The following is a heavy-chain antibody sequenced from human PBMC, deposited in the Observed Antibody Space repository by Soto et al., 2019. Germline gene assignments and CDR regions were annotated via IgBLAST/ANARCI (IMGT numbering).Heavy chain of an antibody. Sequence: EVQLVESGGGLVKPGGSLRLSFAASGSTFSSYSMNWVGKAPGKGLGWVSSISSSSSYKYYADSVKGRFTISRDNAKNSLYLQMNSLRAEDTAVYYCAREGLYGDYIDGDAFDIWGQGTMVTVSS. CDR3: AREGLYGDYIDGDAFDI. CDR1: GSTFSSYS. D-gene: IGHD4-17*01. CDR2: ISSSSSYK. V-gene: IGHV3-21*01. J-gene: IGHJ3*02.